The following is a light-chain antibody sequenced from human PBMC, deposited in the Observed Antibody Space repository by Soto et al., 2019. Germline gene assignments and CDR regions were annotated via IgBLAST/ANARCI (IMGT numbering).Light chain of an antibody. CDR1: SSNIGAGHV. V-gene: IGLV1-40*01. CDR3: QSYDNSLSASV. CDR2: GSS. J-gene: IGLJ2*01. Sequence: QSVLTQPPSVSGAPGQRVTISCTGSSSNIGAGHVVHWYQQFPGRAPNLLIYGSSNRPSGVPDRFSGSKSGTSASLAITGLQAEDEADYYRQSYDNSLSASVFGGGTKLTVL.